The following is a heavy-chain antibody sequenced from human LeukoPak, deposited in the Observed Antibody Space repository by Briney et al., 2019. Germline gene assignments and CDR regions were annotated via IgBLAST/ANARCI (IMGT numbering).Heavy chain of an antibody. D-gene: IGHD6-13*01. CDR1: GGSINSYY. CDR2: IYTSGTT. J-gene: IGHJ4*02. Sequence: SSETLSLTCTVSGGSINSYYWSWIRQPAGKGLEWIGRIYTSGTTNYNPSLKSRVTMSVDTSKKQFSLKLSSVTAADTAVYYCARGESSGWYYFNYWGQGTLVTVSS. V-gene: IGHV4-4*07. CDR3: ARGESSGWYYFNY.